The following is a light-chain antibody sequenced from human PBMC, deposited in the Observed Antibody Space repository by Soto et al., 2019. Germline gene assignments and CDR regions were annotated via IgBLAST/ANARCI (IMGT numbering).Light chain of an antibody. Sequence: QSVLTQPPSASGTPGQRVTISCSGSSSNIGSNTVNWYQQLPGTAPKLLIYSNNQRPSGVPDRFSGSKSGTSASLAISGLQSEDEADYYCAAWDASLNVVVFGGGTKVTVL. J-gene: IGLJ2*01. CDR1: SSNIGSNT. V-gene: IGLV1-44*01. CDR2: SNN. CDR3: AAWDASLNVVV.